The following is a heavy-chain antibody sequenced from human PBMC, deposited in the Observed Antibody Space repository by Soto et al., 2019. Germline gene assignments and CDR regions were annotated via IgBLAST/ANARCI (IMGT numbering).Heavy chain of an antibody. CDR1: GFTFNSYG. CDR2: ISYDGSDK. Sequence: QVQLEESGGGVVQPGRSLRLSCAASGFTFNSYGMHWVRQAPGKGLEWVAVISYDGSDKYYSDSVKGRFTIARDNSKNTLYLQMNSLRIEDTAMFYCARSTSSTLNSFYGMDVWGQGTTVTVS. CDR3: ARSTSSTLNSFYGMDV. J-gene: IGHJ6*02. D-gene: IGHD6-6*01. V-gene: IGHV3-30*03.